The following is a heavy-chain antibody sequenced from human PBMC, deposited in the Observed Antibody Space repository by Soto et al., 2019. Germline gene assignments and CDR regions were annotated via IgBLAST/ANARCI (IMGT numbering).Heavy chain of an antibody. CDR3: ARDRLGSSGDYLDAFDI. D-gene: IGHD3-22*01. V-gene: IGHV6-1*01. Sequence: SQTLSLTCAISGDSVSSNSAAWNWIRQSPSRGLEWLGRTYYRSKWYNNYAVSVKSRITINPDTSKNQFSLQLKSVTPEDTAVYYCARDRLGSSGDYLDAFDIWGQGTMVTVSS. J-gene: IGHJ3*02. CDR2: TYYRSKWYN. CDR1: GDSVSSNSAA.